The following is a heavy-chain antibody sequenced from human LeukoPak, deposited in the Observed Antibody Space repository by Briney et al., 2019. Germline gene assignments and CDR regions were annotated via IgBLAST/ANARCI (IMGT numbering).Heavy chain of an antibody. CDR2: ISGSGGGT. CDR1: GFTFSRYV. Sequence: GGSLRLSCVASGFTFSRYVMSCVHQAPGKGREWVSAISGSGGGTYYADSVKGRFTISRENSKNTLYVKMNSLRAEDTAVYFCARAVITVAGQFDSWGRGTLVTVSS. CDR3: ARAVITVAGQFDS. J-gene: IGHJ4*02. V-gene: IGHV3-23*01. D-gene: IGHD6-19*01.